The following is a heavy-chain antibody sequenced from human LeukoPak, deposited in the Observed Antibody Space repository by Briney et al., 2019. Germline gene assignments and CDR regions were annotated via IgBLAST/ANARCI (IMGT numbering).Heavy chain of an antibody. J-gene: IGHJ4*02. CDR1: GFTFSSYG. Sequence: GGSLRLSCAASGFTFSSYGMHWVRQAPGKGLEWVAVISYDGSNKYCADSVKGRFTISRDNSKNTLYLQMNSLRAEDTAVYYCAKDYKGPALVTMVPIDWGQGTLVTVSS. V-gene: IGHV3-30*18. CDR3: AKDYKGPALVTMVPID. CDR2: ISYDGSNK. D-gene: IGHD3-10*01.